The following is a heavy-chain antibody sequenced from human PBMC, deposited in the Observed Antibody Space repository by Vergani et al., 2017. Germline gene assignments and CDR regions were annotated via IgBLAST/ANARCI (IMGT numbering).Heavy chain of an antibody. CDR1: GGSISSGGYY. J-gene: IGHJ4*02. D-gene: IGHD3-16*02. V-gene: IGHV4-31*03. CDR2: IYYSGST. CDR3: ARVYYDYVWGSYRYRGYYFDY. Sequence: QVQLPESGPGLVKPSQTLSLTCTVSGGSISSGGYYWSWIRQHPGKGLEWIGYIYYSGSTYYNPSLKSRVTISVDTSKNQFSLKLSSVTAADTAVYYCARVYYDYVWGSYRYRGYYFDYWGQGTLVTVSS.